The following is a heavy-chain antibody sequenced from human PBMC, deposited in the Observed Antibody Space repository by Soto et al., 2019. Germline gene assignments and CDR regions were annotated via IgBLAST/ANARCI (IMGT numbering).Heavy chain of an antibody. CDR3: TRGPRPISTGTGAY. CDR2: IYNDGTYS. Sequence: PGGSLRLSCAASGFIFKMYWMHWVRQSPGKGLVWISRIYNDGTYSDYADSVRGRFTISRDNVNDTLYLQMNNLRAEDSCLYYCTRGPRPISTGTGAYWGQGTQVTVS. J-gene: IGHJ4*02. CDR1: GFIFKMYW. D-gene: IGHD1-1*01. V-gene: IGHV3-74*01.